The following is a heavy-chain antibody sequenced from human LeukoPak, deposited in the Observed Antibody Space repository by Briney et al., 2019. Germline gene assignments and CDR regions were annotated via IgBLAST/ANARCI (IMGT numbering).Heavy chain of an antibody. D-gene: IGHD1-7*01. J-gene: IGHJ6*03. CDR3: ARNRFPITGTTNNYYYMDV. CDR1: GLIFSSYS. V-gene: IGHV3-48*04. Sequence: GSLRLSCAASGLIFSSYSMNWVRQAPGKGLEWLSYISSSSTTIYYADSVKGRFTISRDNAKNSLYLQMNSLKAEDTAVYYCARNRFPITGTTNNYYYMDVWGKGTTVTVSS. CDR2: ISSSSTTI.